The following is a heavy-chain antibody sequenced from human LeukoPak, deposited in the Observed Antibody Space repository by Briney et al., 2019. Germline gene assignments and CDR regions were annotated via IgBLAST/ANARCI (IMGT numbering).Heavy chain of an antibody. Sequence: GGSLRLSCAASGFAFSRSWIHWVRQAPGKGLVWVSHINNDASRTTYADSVRGRFTISRDNAKDTVSLQMNSLRADDTAVYYCASDGAYAMAVWGQGTTVTVSS. CDR2: INNDASRT. D-gene: IGHD1-26*01. CDR1: GFAFSRSW. V-gene: IGHV3-74*01. J-gene: IGHJ6*02. CDR3: ASDGAYAMAV.